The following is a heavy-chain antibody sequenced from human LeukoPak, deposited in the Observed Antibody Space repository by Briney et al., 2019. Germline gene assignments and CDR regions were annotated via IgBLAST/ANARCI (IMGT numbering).Heavy chain of an antibody. CDR2: ISSSGTTI. CDR1: GFTFSDYY. V-gene: IGHV3-11*01. Sequence: GGSLRLSCVASGFTFSDYYMSWIRQAPGKGLEWISYISSSGTTIYYTDSVKGRLTISRDNAKNSLYLQMNSLRAEDTAVYFCARSIAAADGGVYYYMDVWGKGTTVTISS. J-gene: IGHJ6*03. CDR3: ARSIAAADGGVYYYMDV. D-gene: IGHD6-25*01.